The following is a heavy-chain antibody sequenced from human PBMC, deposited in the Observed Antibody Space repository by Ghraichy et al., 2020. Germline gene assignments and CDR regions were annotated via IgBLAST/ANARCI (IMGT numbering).Heavy chain of an antibody. CDR3: AGPSVLWFGAVDY. Sequence: SETLSLTCTVSGGSISSSTYYWGWIRQPPGKGLEWIGSIYYSGSTYYSPSLKSRVTISVDTSKNQFSLKLSSVTAADTAVYYCAGPSVLWFGAVDYWGQGILVTVSS. CDR1: GGSISSSTYY. D-gene: IGHD3-10*01. J-gene: IGHJ4*02. CDR2: IYYSGST. V-gene: IGHV4-39*01.